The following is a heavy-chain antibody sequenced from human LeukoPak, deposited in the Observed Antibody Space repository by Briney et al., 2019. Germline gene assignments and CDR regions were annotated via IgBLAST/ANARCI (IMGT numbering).Heavy chain of an antibody. CDR2: ISGSGGST. CDR3: AKDSMAYHYSPLGY. CDR1: GFTFSSYA. V-gene: IGHV3-23*01. D-gene: IGHD3-22*01. Sequence: PGGSLRLSCAASGFTFSSYAMSWVRQAPGKGLEWVAAISGSGGSTYYADSVKGRFTISRDNSKNTLYLQMNSLRAEDTAVYYCAKDSMAYHYSPLGYWGQGTLATVSS. J-gene: IGHJ4*02.